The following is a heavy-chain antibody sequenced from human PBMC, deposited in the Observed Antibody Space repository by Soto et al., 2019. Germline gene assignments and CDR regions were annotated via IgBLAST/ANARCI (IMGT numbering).Heavy chain of an antibody. V-gene: IGHV4-34*01. CDR2: INHSGST. D-gene: IGHD3-3*01. CDR3: ARENLNYDFWSGKLNWFDP. CDR1: GGSFSGYY. J-gene: IGHJ5*02. Sequence: SETLSLTCAVYGGSFSGYYWSWIRQPPGKGLEWIGEINHSGSTNYNPSLKSRVTISVDTSKNQFSLKLSSVTAAGTAVYYCARENLNYDFWSGKLNWFDPWGQGTLVTVSS.